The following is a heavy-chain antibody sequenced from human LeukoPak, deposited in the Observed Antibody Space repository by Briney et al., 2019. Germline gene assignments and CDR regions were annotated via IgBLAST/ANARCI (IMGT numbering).Heavy chain of an antibody. V-gene: IGHV4-59*01. CDR3: ARAGLKYSGSLWY. J-gene: IGHJ4*02. D-gene: IGHD1-26*01. Sequence: PSETLSLTCTVSGGSISSYYWSWIRQPPGKGLEWIGYIYYSGSTNYNPSLKSRVTISVDTSKNQFSLKLSSVTAADTAVYYCARAGLKYSGSLWYWGQGTLVTVSS. CDR2: IYYSGST. CDR1: GGSISSYY.